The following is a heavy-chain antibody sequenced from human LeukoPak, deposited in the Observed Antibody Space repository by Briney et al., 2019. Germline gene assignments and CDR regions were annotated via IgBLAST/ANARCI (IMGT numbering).Heavy chain of an antibody. CDR3: AKAARFLSGYYFDY. CDR1: GFTFSSYG. Sequence: PGGSLRLSCAASGFTFSSYGMHWVRQAPGKGLEWVAFIRYDGSNKYYADSVKGRFTISRDNSKNTLYLQMNSLRAEDTAVYYCAKAARFLSGYYFDYWGQGTLVTVSS. D-gene: IGHD3-10*01. CDR2: IRYDGSNK. V-gene: IGHV3-30*02. J-gene: IGHJ4*02.